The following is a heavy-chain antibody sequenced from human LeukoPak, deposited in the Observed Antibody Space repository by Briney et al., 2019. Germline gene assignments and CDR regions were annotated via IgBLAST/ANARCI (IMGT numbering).Heavy chain of an antibody. D-gene: IGHD3-16*01. CDR2: ISSSSSYI. J-gene: IGHJ4*02. CDR1: GFTFSSYS. CDR3: ARDPYDYVWGSYHDY. Sequence: PGGSLRLSCAASGFTFSSYSMNWVRQAPGKGLEWVSSISSSSSYIYYADSVKGRFTISRDNAKNSLYLQMNSLRAEDAAVYYCARDPYDYVWGSYHDYWGQGTLVTVSS. V-gene: IGHV3-21*01.